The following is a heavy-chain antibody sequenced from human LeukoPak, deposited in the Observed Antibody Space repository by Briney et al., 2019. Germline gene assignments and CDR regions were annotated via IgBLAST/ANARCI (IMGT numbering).Heavy chain of an antibody. D-gene: IGHD1-7*01. V-gene: IGHV4-59*01. CDR1: SGSINFYY. CDR3: ARTTGNYGYYFDY. CDR2: IYYRGST. Sequence: KPSETLSLTCTVSSGSINFYYWSWIRQTPGKGLEWIGYIYYRGSTNYNPSLKSRDTISVDTPKNQFSLNLSSVTAADTAIYYCARTTGNYGYYFDYGGQGAQVTVSS. J-gene: IGHJ4*02.